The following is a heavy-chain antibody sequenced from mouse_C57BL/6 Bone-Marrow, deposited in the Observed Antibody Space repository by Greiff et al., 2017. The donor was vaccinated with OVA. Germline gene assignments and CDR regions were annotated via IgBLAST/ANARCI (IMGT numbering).Heavy chain of an antibody. Sequence: EVKLVESGGGLVQPGGSLKLSCAASGFTFSDYGMAWVRQAPRKGPEWVAFISNLAYSIYYADTVTGRFTISRENAKNTLYLEMSSLRSEDTAMYYCARHLYGKGYFDVWGTGTTVTVSS. CDR1: GFTFSDYG. CDR2: ISNLAYSI. J-gene: IGHJ1*03. D-gene: IGHD2-1*01. V-gene: IGHV5-15*01. CDR3: ARHLYGKGYFDV.